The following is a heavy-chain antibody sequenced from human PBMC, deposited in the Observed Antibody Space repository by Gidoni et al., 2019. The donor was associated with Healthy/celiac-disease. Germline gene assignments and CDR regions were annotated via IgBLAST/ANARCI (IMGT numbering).Heavy chain of an antibody. J-gene: IGHJ4*02. CDR3: AREGVGSVDCGGDCYPPMFDY. CDR2: IYYSGST. CDR1: GGSISSGGYY. Sequence: QVQLQESGPGLVKPSQTLSLTCTVSGGSISSGGYYWSWIRQHPGKGLEWIGYIYYSGSTYYNPSLKSRVTISVDTSKNQFSLKLSSVTAADTAVYYCAREGVGSVDCGGDCYPPMFDYWGQGTLVTVSS. V-gene: IGHV4-31*03. D-gene: IGHD2-21*02.